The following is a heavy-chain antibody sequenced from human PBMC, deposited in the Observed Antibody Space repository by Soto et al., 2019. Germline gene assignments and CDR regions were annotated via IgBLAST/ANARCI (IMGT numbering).Heavy chain of an antibody. D-gene: IGHD4-17*01. V-gene: IGHV3-21*01. CDR2: ISSSASYM. Sequence: RRLSCATSGFTFSRCDMNWVRQAPGKGLEWVSFISSSASYMYYADSVKGRFTISRDNSKKSLYLQMNSLRSDDTAVYSCARECVCTVTSIAIPFDYWGQGALVTVSS. CDR1: GFTFSRCD. J-gene: IGHJ4*02. CDR3: ARECVCTVTSIAIPFDY.